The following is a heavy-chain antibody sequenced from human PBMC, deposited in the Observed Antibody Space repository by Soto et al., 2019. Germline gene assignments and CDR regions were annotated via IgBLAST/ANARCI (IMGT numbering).Heavy chain of an antibody. CDR3: ASERRYCSGGSCYSPFDC. Sequence: QVQLVESGGGVVQPGRSLRLSCAASGFTFSSYGMHWVRQAPGKGLEWVAVISYDGSNKYYADSVKGRFTISRDNSKNPLYLQMNSLRAEDTAVYYCASERRYCSGGSCYSPFDCWGQGTLVTVSS. J-gene: IGHJ4*02. V-gene: IGHV3-30*03. D-gene: IGHD2-15*01. CDR1: GFTFSSYG. CDR2: ISYDGSNK.